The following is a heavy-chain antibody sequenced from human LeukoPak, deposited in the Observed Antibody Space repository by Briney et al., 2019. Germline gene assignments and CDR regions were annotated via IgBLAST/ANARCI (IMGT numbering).Heavy chain of an antibody. CDR1: GFTVSSNY. D-gene: IGHD6-13*01. CDR2: IYSGGST. J-gene: IGHJ3*02. V-gene: IGHV3-66*01. CDR3: ARGGYSSSWYVAFDI. Sequence: GGSLRLSCAASGFTVSSNYMSWVRQAPGKGLGWVSVIYSGGSTYYADSVKGRFTISRDNSKNTLYLQMNSLRAEDTAVYYCARGGYSSSWYVAFDIWGRGTMVTVSS.